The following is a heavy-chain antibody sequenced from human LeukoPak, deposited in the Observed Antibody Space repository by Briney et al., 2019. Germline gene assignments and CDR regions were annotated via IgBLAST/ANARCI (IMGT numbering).Heavy chain of an antibody. CDR2: ISFHNGKT. Sequence: ASVKVSCKASGYTFTNYGISWVRQAPGQGLEWMGWISFHNGKTSYAQKLQGRVTMTTDRSTSTAYMEVRSLRSDDTAVYYCARADVSGSYFHLDYWGQGTLVTVSS. D-gene: IGHD3-16*01. J-gene: IGHJ4*02. CDR3: ARADVSGSYFHLDY. V-gene: IGHV1-18*01. CDR1: GYTFTNYG.